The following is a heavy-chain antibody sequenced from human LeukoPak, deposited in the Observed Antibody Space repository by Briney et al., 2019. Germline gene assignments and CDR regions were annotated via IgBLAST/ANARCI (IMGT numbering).Heavy chain of an antibody. CDR2: IKSKTDGGTT. V-gene: IGHV3-15*01. D-gene: IGHD1-26*01. CDR3: TTGNHYSGSYISPPY. CDR1: GFTFSNAR. Sequence: GGSLRLSCAASGFTFSNARMSWVRQAPGKGLEWVGRIKSKTDGGTTDYAAPVKGRFTISRDDSKNTLYLQMNSLKTEDTAVYYCTTGNHYSGSYISPPYWGQGTLVTVSS. J-gene: IGHJ4*02.